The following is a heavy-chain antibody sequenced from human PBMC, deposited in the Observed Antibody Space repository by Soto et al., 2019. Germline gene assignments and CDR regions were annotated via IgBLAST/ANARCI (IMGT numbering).Heavy chain of an antibody. V-gene: IGHV1-8*01. CDR1: GYTFTDYD. CDR2: MSPDSGNA. Sequence: QVQVVQSRTEVKKPGASVKVSCKTSGYTFTDYDINWERQTTGQGLEWMGWMSPDSGNAGYAQQFQGRVTMTSNTSTSTAYMELRSLRSEDTAMYYCEVTTGYWGQGTMVTVSS. D-gene: IGHD2-21*02. J-gene: IGHJ4*02. CDR3: EVTTGY.